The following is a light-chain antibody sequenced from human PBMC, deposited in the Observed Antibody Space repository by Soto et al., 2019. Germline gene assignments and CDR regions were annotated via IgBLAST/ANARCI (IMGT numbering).Light chain of an antibody. V-gene: IGKV1-39*01. CDR2: AAC. CDR3: QQSYSTPPFT. Sequence: DIQMTQSPSSLSASVGDRVTITCRASQSISSYLNWYQQKPGKAPKLLIYAACSLQSGVPSRFSGSGSGTDFTNTISTLQPEDFATYYCQQSYSTPPFTFGPGTKVYIK. J-gene: IGKJ3*01. CDR1: QSISSY.